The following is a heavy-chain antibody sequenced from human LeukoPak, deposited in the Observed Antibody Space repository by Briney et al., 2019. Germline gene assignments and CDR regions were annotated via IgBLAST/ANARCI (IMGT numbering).Heavy chain of an antibody. V-gene: IGHV3-23*01. CDR1: GFTFSSYA. CDR3: AKDPWYNWNDDWGYYFDY. D-gene: IGHD1-1*01. Sequence: GGSLRLSCAATGFTFSSYAMSWVRQAPGKGLEWVSAISGSGGSTYYADSVKGRFTISRDNSKNTLYLQMNSLRAEDTAVYYCAKDPWYNWNDDWGYYFDYWGQGTLVTVSS. J-gene: IGHJ4*02. CDR2: ISGSGGST.